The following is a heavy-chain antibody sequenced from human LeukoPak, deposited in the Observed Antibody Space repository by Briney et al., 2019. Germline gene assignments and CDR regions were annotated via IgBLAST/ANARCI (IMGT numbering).Heavy chain of an antibody. CDR2: ISSSSSYI. V-gene: IGHV3-21*01. D-gene: IGHD2-15*01. Sequence: GGSLRLSCAASGFTFSSYSMNWVRQAPGKGLEWVSSISSSSSYIYYADSVKGRFTISRDNAKNSLYLQMNSLRAEDTAVYFCTTGGYCNFSTCHGNDYWGQGTLVTVSS. CDR3: TTGGYCNFSTCHGNDY. J-gene: IGHJ4*02. CDR1: GFTFSSYS.